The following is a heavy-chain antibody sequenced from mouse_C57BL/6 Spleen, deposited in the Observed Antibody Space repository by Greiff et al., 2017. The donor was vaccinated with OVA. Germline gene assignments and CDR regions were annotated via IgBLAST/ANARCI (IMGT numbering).Heavy chain of an antibody. D-gene: IGHD1-1*01. CDR3: ARPYGSSYPWYFDV. CDR1: GYTFTSYW. CDR2: IYPGSGST. V-gene: IGHV1-55*01. J-gene: IGHJ1*03. Sequence: VQLQQPGAELVKPGASVKMSCKASGYTFTSYWITWVKQRPGQGLEWIGDIYPGSGSTNYNEKFKSKATLTVDTSSSTAYMQLSSLTSEDSSVYYGARPYGSSYPWYFDVWGTGTTVTVSS.